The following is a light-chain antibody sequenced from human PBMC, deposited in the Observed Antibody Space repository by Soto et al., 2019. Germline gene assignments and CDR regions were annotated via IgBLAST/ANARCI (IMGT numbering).Light chain of an antibody. Sequence: DIQMTPSPSSLSASVGDRVTITCRASQGISNDVAWYQQKPGKVPKLLIYAASTLQSGVPSRFSGSGSATDFTLTISSLQPEDVATYYCQKYNSAPLPFGPGTKVDIK. V-gene: IGKV1-27*01. J-gene: IGKJ3*01. CDR3: QKYNSAPLP. CDR2: AAS. CDR1: QGISND.